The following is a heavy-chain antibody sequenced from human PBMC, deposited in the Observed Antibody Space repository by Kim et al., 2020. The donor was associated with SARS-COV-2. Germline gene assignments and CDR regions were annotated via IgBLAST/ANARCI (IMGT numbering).Heavy chain of an antibody. V-gene: IGHV4-39*07. J-gene: IGHJ4*02. D-gene: IGHD1-26*01. CDR3: ACNVGSTPDYYFDY. Sequence: YKPSLKGRVTISGDTSKNQFSLNMRSVTAADTAVYYCACNVGSTPDYYFDYWGRGALVTVSS.